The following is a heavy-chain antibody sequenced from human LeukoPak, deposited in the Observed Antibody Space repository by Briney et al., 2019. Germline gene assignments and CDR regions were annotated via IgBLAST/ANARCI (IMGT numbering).Heavy chain of an antibody. CDR2: ISYDGSNK. V-gene: IGHV3-30-3*01. J-gene: IGHJ4*02. CDR3: AKAHIAVAAFDY. D-gene: IGHD6-19*01. Sequence: GSLRLSCAASGFTFSSYAMHWVRQAPGKGLEWVAVISYDGSNKYYADSVKGRFTISRDNAKNSLYLQMNSLRAEDTALYYCAKAHIAVAAFDYWGQGTLVTVSS. CDR1: GFTFSSYA.